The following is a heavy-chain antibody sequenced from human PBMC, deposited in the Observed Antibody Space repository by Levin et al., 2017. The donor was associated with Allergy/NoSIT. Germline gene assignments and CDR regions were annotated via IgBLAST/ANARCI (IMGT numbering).Heavy chain of an antibody. CDR2: LKSDGSSP. Sequence: PGGSLRLSCAASGFTLSSYWMHWVRQAPGKGLMWVSRLKSDGSSPSYADSVKGRFTISRDSAKNTLYLQMNSLGAEETAVYYCARDRGGAYYYMDVWGKGTTVTVSS. CDR3: ARDRGGAYYYMDV. V-gene: IGHV3-74*01. CDR1: GFTLSSYW. J-gene: IGHJ6*03. D-gene: IGHD3-16*01.